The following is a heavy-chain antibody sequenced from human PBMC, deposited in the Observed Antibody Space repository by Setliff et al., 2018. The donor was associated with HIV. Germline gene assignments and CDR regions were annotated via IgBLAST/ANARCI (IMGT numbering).Heavy chain of an antibody. J-gene: IGHJ4*02. CDR2: MYTSGST. CDR1: GGSISSGTYY. V-gene: IGHV4-61*09. Sequence: KASETLSFTCTVSGGSISSGTYYWSWIRQPAGKGLEWIGHMYTSGSTNYNPSLKSRVTISVDTSKNQFSLKLRSVTAADTAVYYCARGPGDLRFLEWLPPFDYWGQGTLVTVSS. CDR3: ARGPGDLRFLEWLPPFDY. D-gene: IGHD3-3*01.